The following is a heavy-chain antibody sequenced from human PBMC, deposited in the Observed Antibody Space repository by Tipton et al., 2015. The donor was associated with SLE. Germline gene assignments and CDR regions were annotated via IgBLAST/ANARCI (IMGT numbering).Heavy chain of an antibody. J-gene: IGHJ3*02. Sequence: TLSLTCAVYCGSFSGYYWSWIRQPPGRGLEWIGEINHSGRTNYKSSLKSRVTISVDTSKNQFSLKLSSVTAADTAVYYCARGIGAFDIWGQGTMVTVSS. CDR3: ARGIGAFDI. CDR2: INHSGRT. CDR1: CGSFSGYY. V-gene: IGHV4-34*01.